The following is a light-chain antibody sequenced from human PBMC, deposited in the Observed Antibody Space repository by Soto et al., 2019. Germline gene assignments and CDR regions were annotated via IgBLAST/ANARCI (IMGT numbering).Light chain of an antibody. CDR3: VQHHSFPIT. V-gene: IGKV1-17*01. J-gene: IGKJ4*02. CDR1: QDIRNV. Sequence: EIQMTQSPSSLSASVGDRVTVTCRASQDIRNVLVWYQQKPGKAPKRLIYAASSLRGGVPSRFSGSGSGTEFTLTISSLEPEDFATYYCVQHHSFPITFGGGTKVEIK. CDR2: AAS.